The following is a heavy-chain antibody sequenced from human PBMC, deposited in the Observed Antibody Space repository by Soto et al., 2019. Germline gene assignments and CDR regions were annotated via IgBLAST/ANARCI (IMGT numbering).Heavy chain of an antibody. V-gene: IGHV4-31*03. J-gene: IGHJ4*02. Sequence: SETLSLTCTVSGDSISGGYYWSWIRQYPGKGLEWIGYIYYSGTTYYNPSLKSRVTMSVDTSKTQFSLKLSSVTAADTAVYYCARRRPEWLGIDYWGQGTLVTVS. CDR1: GDSISGGYY. D-gene: IGHD3-3*01. CDR3: ARRRPEWLGIDY. CDR2: IYYSGTT.